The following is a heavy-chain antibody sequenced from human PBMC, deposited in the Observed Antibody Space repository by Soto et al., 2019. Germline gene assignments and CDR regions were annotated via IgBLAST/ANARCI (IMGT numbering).Heavy chain of an antibody. CDR1: GYTLTSYG. J-gene: IGHJ6*02. CDR2: ISDSNGNT. Sequence: DSVKVSCKASGYTLTSYGISWVRQATGQGLEWMGWISDSNGNTNYAQKLQGRVTMTTDTSTSTAYMELRSLRSDDTAVYYCARDLGSLGYGMDVWGQGTTVTVSS. CDR3: ARDLGSLGYGMDV. D-gene: IGHD6-13*01. V-gene: IGHV1-18*04.